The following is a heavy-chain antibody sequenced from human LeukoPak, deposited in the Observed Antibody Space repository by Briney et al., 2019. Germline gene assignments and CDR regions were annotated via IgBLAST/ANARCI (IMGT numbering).Heavy chain of an antibody. CDR2: IYHSGST. J-gene: IGHJ4*02. Sequence: PSETLSLTCTVSGGSISSGGYYWSWIRQPPGKGLEWIGYIYHSGSTYYNPSLKSRVTISVDRSKNQFSLKLSSVTAADTAVYYCARGPLIAAAGLSFDYWGQGTLVTVSS. V-gene: IGHV4-30-2*01. CDR3: ARGPLIAAAGLSFDY. D-gene: IGHD6-13*01. CDR1: GGSISSGGYY.